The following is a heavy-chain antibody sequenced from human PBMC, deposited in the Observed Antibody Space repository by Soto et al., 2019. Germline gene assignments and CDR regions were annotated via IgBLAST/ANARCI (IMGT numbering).Heavy chain of an antibody. J-gene: IGHJ3*02. Sequence: PGESLKISCKGSGYSFTSYWIGWVRQMPGKGLEWMGIIYPGDSDTRYSPSFQGQVTISADKSISTAYLQWSSLKASDTAMYYCARNYGPGWLATNDAFDIWGQGTMVTVSS. V-gene: IGHV5-51*01. CDR3: ARNYGPGWLATNDAFDI. CDR1: GYSFTSYW. CDR2: IYPGDSDT. D-gene: IGHD6-19*01.